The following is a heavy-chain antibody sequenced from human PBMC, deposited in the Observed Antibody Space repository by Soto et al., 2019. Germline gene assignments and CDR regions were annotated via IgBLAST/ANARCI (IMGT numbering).Heavy chain of an antibody. CDR3: TRDPRNYYDSIGSANWFDP. CDR1: GFTFSGSA. V-gene: IGHV3-73*01. J-gene: IGHJ5*02. Sequence: GGSLRLSCAASGFTFSGSAMHWGRQASGKGLEWVGRIRSKSNSYATAYAASVKGRFTISRDDSKDTAYLQMNSLKTEDTAVYYCTRDPRNYYDSIGSANWFDPWGQGTLVTVSS. CDR2: IRSKSNSYAT. D-gene: IGHD3-22*01.